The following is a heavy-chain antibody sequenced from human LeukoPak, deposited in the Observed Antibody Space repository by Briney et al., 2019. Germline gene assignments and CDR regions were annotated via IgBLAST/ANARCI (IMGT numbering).Heavy chain of an antibody. CDR1: GGSISSSSYY. Sequence: SETLSLACTVSGGSISSSSYYWGWIRQPPGKGLEWIGSIYYSGSTYYNPSLKSRVTISVDTSKNQFSLKLSSVTAADTAVYYCARAYCGGDCYLNWFDPWGQGTLVTVSS. V-gene: IGHV4-39*01. J-gene: IGHJ5*02. CDR3: ARAYCGGDCYLNWFDP. CDR2: IYYSGST. D-gene: IGHD2-21*01.